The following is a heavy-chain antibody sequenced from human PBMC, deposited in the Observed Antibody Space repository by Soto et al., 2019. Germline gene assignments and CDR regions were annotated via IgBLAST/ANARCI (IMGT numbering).Heavy chain of an antibody. CDR1: GYTFTGYY. J-gene: IGHJ6*02. CDR2: INPNSGGT. Sequence: ASVKVSCKASGYTFTGYYMHWVRQAPGQGLEWMGWINPNSGGTNYAQKFQGWVTMTRDTSISTAYMELSRLRSDDTAVYYCARDSAIAVAGTLYSYYGMDVWGQGTTVTVSS. V-gene: IGHV1-2*04. D-gene: IGHD6-19*01. CDR3: ARDSAIAVAGTLYSYYGMDV.